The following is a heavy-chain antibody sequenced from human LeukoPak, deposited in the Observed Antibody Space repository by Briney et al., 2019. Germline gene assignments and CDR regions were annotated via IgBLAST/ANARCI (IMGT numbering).Heavy chain of an antibody. J-gene: IGHJ5*02. CDR1: GYTFTSYA. Sequence: GASVQVSCQASGYTFTSYAMHWVRPAPGQRLEWMGWINAGNGNTKYSQKFQGRVTITRDTSASTAYMELSSLRSEDTAVYYCARYYLEMATINADNWFDPWGQGTLVTVSS. CDR2: INAGNGNT. D-gene: IGHD5-24*01. CDR3: ARYYLEMATINADNWFDP. V-gene: IGHV1-3*01.